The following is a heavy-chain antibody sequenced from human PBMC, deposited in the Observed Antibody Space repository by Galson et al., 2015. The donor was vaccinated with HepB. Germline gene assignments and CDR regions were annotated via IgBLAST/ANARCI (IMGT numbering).Heavy chain of an antibody. CDR2: IRASDGTT. CDR3: AKSLGGDYGGNGGNRFFDY. Sequence: SLRLSCAASGFTYRNYVMSWVRQAPEKGLEWVAAIRASDGTTYYGDSMKGQFTISRDNPKNTLYLQMNSLRVEDTAVYFCAKSLGGDYGGNGGNRFFDYWGQGALVTVSS. D-gene: IGHD4-23*01. CDR1: GFTYRNYV. J-gene: IGHJ4*02. V-gene: IGHV3-23*01.